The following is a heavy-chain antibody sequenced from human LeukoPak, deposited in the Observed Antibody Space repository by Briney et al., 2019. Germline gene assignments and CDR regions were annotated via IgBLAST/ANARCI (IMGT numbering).Heavy chain of an antibody. Sequence: RGSLRLSCAASGFTFSSYAMHWVRQAPGKGLEYVSAISSNGGSTYYANSVKGRFTISRDNSKNTLYLQMGSLRAEDMAVYYCARDRASRFDYWGQGTLVTVSS. CDR2: ISSNGGST. V-gene: IGHV3-64*01. D-gene: IGHD2-2*01. CDR1: GFTFSSYA. J-gene: IGHJ4*02. CDR3: ARDRASRFDY.